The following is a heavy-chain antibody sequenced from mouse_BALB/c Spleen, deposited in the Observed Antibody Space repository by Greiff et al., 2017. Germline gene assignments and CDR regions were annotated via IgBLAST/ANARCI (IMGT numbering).Heavy chain of an antibody. V-gene: IGHV1-69*02. J-gene: IGHJ4*01. CDR3: TRGYRYDVFYAMDY. D-gene: IGHD2-14*01. CDR2: IYPSDSYT. Sequence: QVQLQQPGAELVRPGASVKLSCKASGYTFTSYWINWVKQRPGQGLEWIGNIYPSDSYTNYNQKFKDKATLTVDKSSSTAYMQLSSPTSEDSAVYYCTRGYRYDVFYAMDYWGQGTSVTVSS. CDR1: GYTFTSYW.